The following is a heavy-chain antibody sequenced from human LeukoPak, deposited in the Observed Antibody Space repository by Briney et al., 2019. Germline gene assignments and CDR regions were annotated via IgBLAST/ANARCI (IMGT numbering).Heavy chain of an antibody. J-gene: IGHJ4*02. V-gene: IGHV3-7*03. CDR2: IKQEGSEK. Sequence: GGSLRLSCAASGFTLIRYWMSWVRQAPGKGLEWVADIKQEGSEKYYVDSVKGRFTISRDNSKNSLYLQMNSLRAEDTAVYYCARVGEDGSIWFGELSYYFDYWGQGTLVTVSS. CDR1: GFTLIRYW. CDR3: ARVGEDGSIWFGELSYYFDY. D-gene: IGHD3-10*01.